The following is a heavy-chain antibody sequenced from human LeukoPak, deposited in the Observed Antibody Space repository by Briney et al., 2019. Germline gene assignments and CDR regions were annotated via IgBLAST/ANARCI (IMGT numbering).Heavy chain of an antibody. CDR3: ARDRGIVVVVAAWYFDL. V-gene: IGHV3-74*01. CDR2: INSDGSST. J-gene: IGHJ2*01. CDR1: GFTFSSYW. Sequence: PGGSLRLSCAASGFTFSSYWMHWVRQAPGKGLVWVSRINSDGSSTSYADSVKGRSTISRDNAKNTLYLQMNSLRAEDTAVYYCARDRGIVVVVAAWYFDLWGRGTLVTVSS. D-gene: IGHD2-15*01.